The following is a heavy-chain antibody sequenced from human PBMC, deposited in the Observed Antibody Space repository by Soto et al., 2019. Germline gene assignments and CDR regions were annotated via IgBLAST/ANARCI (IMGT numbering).Heavy chain of an antibody. CDR1: GDSVSSNSAA. CDR3: ARGQHSIHPSGMDV. Sequence: SQTLSLTCAISGDSVSSNSAAWNWIRQSPSRGLEWLGRTYYRSKWYNDYAVSVKSRITINPDTSKNQFSLKLSSVTAADTAVYYCARGQHSIHPSGMDVWGKGTTVTVSS. V-gene: IGHV6-1*01. D-gene: IGHD4-4*01. J-gene: IGHJ6*03. CDR2: TYYRSKWYN.